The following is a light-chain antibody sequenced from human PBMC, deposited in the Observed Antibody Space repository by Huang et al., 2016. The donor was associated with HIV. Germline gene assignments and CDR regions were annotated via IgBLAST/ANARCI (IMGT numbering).Light chain of an antibody. CDR3: QQYNNWPSIT. CDR2: GAS. Sequence: EIVMTQSPATLSASPGERATLSCRASQSVTSLAWYQQKPGQTPRLLIDGASTRATGIPARFSGSGSGTDFTLTISSLQSEDFAVYYCQQYNNWPSITFGQGTRLEIK. CDR1: QSVTS. J-gene: IGKJ5*01. V-gene: IGKV3-15*01.